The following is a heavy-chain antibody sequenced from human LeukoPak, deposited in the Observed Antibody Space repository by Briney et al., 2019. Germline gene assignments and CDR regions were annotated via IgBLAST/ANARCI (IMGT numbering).Heavy chain of an antibody. D-gene: IGHD3-10*01. V-gene: IGHV3-23*01. Sequence: GGSLRLSCAASGFTFSSYTMSWVRQAPGKGLGWVSAISHTSEYTYHADSVKGRFTISRDNSKNTLYLQMNSLRAEDTAMYYCAKGSSAGRPYYFDYWGQGTLVTVSS. J-gene: IGHJ4*02. CDR1: GFTFSSYT. CDR2: ISHTSEYT. CDR3: AKGSSAGRPYYFDY.